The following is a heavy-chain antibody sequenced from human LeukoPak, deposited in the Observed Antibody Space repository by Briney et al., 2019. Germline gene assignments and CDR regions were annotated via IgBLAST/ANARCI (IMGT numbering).Heavy chain of an antibody. CDR3: AKGQELDDGIFDS. CDR2: IRSNGETV. Sequence: PGGSLRLSCAASGFTFSRIAMSRVRQAPGKGLEWVSAIRSNGETVYNADSVKGRFTVSRDNSRQTLFLQMSSLRVEDTATYYCAKGQELDDGIFDSWGQGTLVTVSS. V-gene: IGHV3-23*01. D-gene: IGHD1-1*01. J-gene: IGHJ4*02. CDR1: GFTFSRIA.